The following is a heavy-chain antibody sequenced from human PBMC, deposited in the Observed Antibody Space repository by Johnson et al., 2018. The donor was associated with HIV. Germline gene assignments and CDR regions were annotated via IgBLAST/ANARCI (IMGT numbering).Heavy chain of an antibody. V-gene: IGHV3-66*01. CDR1: GFTFSSNY. Sequence: VQLVESGGGLVQPGGSLRLSCAASGFTFSSNYMSWVRQAPGKGLEWVSVIYSGGSTYYADSVKGRFTISRDNSKNTLYLQMNSLRAEDTAVYYCARVLIVGAPWAFDIWGQGTMVTVSS. CDR3: ARVLIVGAPWAFDI. CDR2: IYSGGST. J-gene: IGHJ3*02. D-gene: IGHD1-26*01.